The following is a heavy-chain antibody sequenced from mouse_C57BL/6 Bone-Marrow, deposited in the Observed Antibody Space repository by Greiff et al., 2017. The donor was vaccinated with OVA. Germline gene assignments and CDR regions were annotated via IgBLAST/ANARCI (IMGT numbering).Heavy chain of an antibody. D-gene: IGHD1-1*01. CDR2: ISSGSSTI. J-gene: IGHJ2*01. CDR3: ARRDYGTLHYFDY. Sequence: EVQVVESGGGLVKPGGSLKLSCAASGFTFSDYGMHWVRQAPEKGLEWVAYISSGSSTIYYADTVKGRFTISRDNAKNTLFLQMTSLRSEDTAVYYCARRDYGTLHYFDYWGKGTTLTVSS. V-gene: IGHV5-17*01. CDR1: GFTFSDYG.